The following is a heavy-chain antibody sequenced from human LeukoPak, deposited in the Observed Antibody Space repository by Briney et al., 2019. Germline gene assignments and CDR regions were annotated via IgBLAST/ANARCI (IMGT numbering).Heavy chain of an antibody. Sequence: GGSLRLSCAASGFTFSSYAISWVRQAPGKGLEWVSAISGSGGSTYYADSVKGRFTISRDNAKNSIYLQMNSLRAEDTAIYYCAKAGSFWSGSQFDYWGQGTLVAVSS. D-gene: IGHD3-3*01. CDR2: ISGSGGST. V-gene: IGHV3-23*01. CDR3: AKAGSFWSGSQFDY. CDR1: GFTFSSYA. J-gene: IGHJ4*02.